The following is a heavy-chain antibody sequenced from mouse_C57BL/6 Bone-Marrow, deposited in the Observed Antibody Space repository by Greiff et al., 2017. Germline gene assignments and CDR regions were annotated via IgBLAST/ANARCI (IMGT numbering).Heavy chain of an antibody. Sequence: EVKLLESGGGLVQPGGSLSLSCAASGFTFTDYYMSWVRQPPGKALEWLGFIRNKANGYTTEYSASVKGRFTISRDNYQSILYLQMNALRAEDSATYYCARWREGRFDFGGQGTTLTVSA. CDR3: ARWREGRFDF. V-gene: IGHV7-3*01. CDR1: GFTFTDYY. CDR2: IRNKANGYTT. J-gene: IGHJ2*01.